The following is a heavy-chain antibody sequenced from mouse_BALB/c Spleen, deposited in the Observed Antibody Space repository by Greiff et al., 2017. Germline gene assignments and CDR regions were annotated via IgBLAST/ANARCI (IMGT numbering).Heavy chain of an antibody. J-gene: IGHJ3*01. CDR1: GFTFSSYA. D-gene: IGHD2-4*01. V-gene: IGHV5-6-5*01. CDR2: ISSGGST. Sequence: EVHLVESGGGLVKPGGSLKLSCAASGFTFSSYAMSWVRQTPEKRLEWVASISSGGSTYYPDSVKGRFTISRDNARNILYLQMSSLRSEDTAMYYCARGLYDYAWFAYWGQWTLVTVSA. CDR3: ARGLYDYAWFAY.